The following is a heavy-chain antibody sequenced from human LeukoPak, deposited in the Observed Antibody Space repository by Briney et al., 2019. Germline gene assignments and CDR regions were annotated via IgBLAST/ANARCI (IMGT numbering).Heavy chain of an antibody. Sequence: KPSENLSLNCTGSGCSISSYYWSWIRQPQGQGREGIGDTYYSWSTNYNPSLKSRDTISVDPSKTQFPLKLSSVTAADTAVYYCARGRSSGSYGLWGQGTLVTVSS. CDR2: TYYSWST. V-gene: IGHV4-59*01. J-gene: IGHJ4*02. CDR1: GCSISSYY. D-gene: IGHD5-18*01. CDR3: ARGRSSGSYGL.